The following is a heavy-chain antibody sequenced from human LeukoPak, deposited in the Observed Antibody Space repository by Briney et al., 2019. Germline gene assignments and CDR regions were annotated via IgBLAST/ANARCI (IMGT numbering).Heavy chain of an antibody. CDR3: ARDSRRVGATGGCDL. Sequence: PGGSLRLSCAASGFTFSNYSMNWVRQAPGKGLEWVSSISSSSSYIYYADSVKGRFILSRDNAKNSLYLQLNFLRADDTAVYYCARDSRRVGATGGCDLWGQGTLVTVSS. J-gene: IGHJ5*02. V-gene: IGHV3-21*04. CDR2: ISSSSSYI. D-gene: IGHD1-26*01. CDR1: GFTFSNYS.